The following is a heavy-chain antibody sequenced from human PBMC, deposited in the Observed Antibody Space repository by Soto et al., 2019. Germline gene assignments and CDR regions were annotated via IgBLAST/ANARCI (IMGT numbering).Heavy chain of an antibody. CDR1: YA. V-gene: IGHV3-64*01. J-gene: IGHJ4*02. D-gene: IGHD3-10*01. CDR3: ARENYGSGSYYRLWFDY. Sequence: YAMHWVRQAPGKGLEYVSAISSNGGSTYYANSVKGRFTISRDNSKNTLYLQMGSLRAEDMAVYYCARENYGSGSYYRLWFDYWGQGTLVTVSS. CDR2: ISSNGGST.